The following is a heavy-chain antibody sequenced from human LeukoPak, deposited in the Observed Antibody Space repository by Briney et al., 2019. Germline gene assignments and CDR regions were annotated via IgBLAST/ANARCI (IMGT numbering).Heavy chain of an antibody. Sequence: SETLSLTCAVYGGSFSGYYWSWIRQPPGKGLEWIGYIYYSGSTYYNPSLKSRVTISVDTSKNQFSLKLSSVTAADTAVYYCARLYCSSTSCYSPWFDPWGQGTLVTVSS. V-gene: IGHV4-34*09. CDR3: ARLYCSSTSCYSPWFDP. J-gene: IGHJ5*02. D-gene: IGHD2-2*01. CDR1: GGSFSGYY. CDR2: IYYSGST.